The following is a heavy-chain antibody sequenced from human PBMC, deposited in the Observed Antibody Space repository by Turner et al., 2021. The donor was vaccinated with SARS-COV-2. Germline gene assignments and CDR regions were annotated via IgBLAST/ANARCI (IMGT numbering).Heavy chain of an antibody. D-gene: IGHD3-10*01. V-gene: IGHV2-5*02. Sequence: QITLKESGPTLVKSTQTLTLTCTFSGFSLSTSGVGVGWIRQPPGKALELLALIYWDDDKRYSPALKSRLTITKDTTKNQMVLTMTNMDPVDTATYYCAHWLWFGLISDAFDIWGQGTMVTVSS. CDR3: AHWLWFGLISDAFDI. J-gene: IGHJ3*02. CDR1: GFSLSTSGVG. CDR2: IYWDDDK.